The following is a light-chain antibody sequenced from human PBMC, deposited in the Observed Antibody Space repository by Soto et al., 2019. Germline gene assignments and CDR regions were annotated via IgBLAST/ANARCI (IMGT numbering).Light chain of an antibody. CDR1: SSDVGRYNT. CDR2: EVT. CDR3: NSLRVNHLYV. Sequence: QSVLAQPASVSLSPGQTITMSCTGTSSDVGRYNTVSWYQHHPGKAPKLIIYEVTHRPAGISDRFSASKSGNTASLTISGLQAEDEADYYCNSLRVNHLYVFGSGTKVTVL. J-gene: IGLJ1*01. V-gene: IGLV2-14*01.